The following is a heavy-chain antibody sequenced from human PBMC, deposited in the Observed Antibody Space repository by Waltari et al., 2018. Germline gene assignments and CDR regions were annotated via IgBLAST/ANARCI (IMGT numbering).Heavy chain of an antibody. CDR3: ARNVASGLDY. V-gene: IGHV1-46*01. J-gene: IGHJ4*02. Sequence: QVQLVQSGAEVKKPGASVKISCKASGYSFTSYYLHWVRQAPGQGLEWMGMINPSGGSTSYAQKFQGRVTVTRDTSTSTVYMEVSSLRSDDTAVYYCARNVASGLDYWGQGTLVTVSS. D-gene: IGHD2-15*01. CDR1: GYSFTSYY. CDR2: INPSGGST.